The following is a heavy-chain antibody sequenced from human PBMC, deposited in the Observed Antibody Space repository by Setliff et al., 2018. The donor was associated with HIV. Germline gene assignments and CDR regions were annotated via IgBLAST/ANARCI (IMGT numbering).Heavy chain of an antibody. J-gene: IGHJ6*01. Sequence: PGESLKISCKGSGYSFSNYWIGWVRQMPGKGLEWMGIIYPGDSDTRYSPSFQGQVTISADKSISTAYLQWSSLEASDTAMYYCARHCNSGSCYKGNGHYGMDVWGPWTLLVTVSS. CDR3: ARHCNSGSCYKGNGHYGMDV. V-gene: IGHV5-51*01. CDR1: GYSFSNYW. D-gene: IGHD2-8*01. CDR2: IYPGDSDT.